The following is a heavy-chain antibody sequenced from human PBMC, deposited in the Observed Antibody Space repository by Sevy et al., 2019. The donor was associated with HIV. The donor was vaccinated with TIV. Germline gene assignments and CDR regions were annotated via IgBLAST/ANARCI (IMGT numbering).Heavy chain of an antibody. Sequence: SETLSLTCTVSVGSISSYYWSWIRQPPGKGLEWIGYIYYSGSTNSNPSLKSRVTISVDTSKNQFSLKLSSVTAADTAVYYCARREIAAAGYFDYWGQGTLVTVSS. J-gene: IGHJ4*02. V-gene: IGHV4-59*01. D-gene: IGHD6-13*01. CDR3: ARREIAAAGYFDY. CDR2: IYYSGST. CDR1: VGSISSYY.